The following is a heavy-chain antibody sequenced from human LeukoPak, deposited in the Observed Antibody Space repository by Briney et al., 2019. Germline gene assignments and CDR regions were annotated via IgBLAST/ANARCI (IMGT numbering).Heavy chain of an antibody. J-gene: IGHJ4*02. CDR2: INAGNGNT. D-gene: IGHD6-19*01. CDR3: AGEDRAVAGSFDY. CDR1: GYTFTSYA. V-gene: IGHV1-3*01. Sequence: GASVKVSCKASGYTFTSYAMHWVRQAPGQRLEWMGWINAGNGNTKYSQKFQGRVTITRDTSASTAYMELSSLRSEDTAVYYCAGEDRAVAGSFDYWGQGSLVTVSS.